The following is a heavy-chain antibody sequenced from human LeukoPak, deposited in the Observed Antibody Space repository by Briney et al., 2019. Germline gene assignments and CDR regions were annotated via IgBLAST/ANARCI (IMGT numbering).Heavy chain of an antibody. Sequence: QSGGSLRLSCAFSGFTINDYGVNWVRQAPGKGLEWVASINPDGNKKYSADSVKGRFTISRDNAENSLYLQMNSLRVEDTAFYYWSRDLAYRRLDYWGQGIFVTVSS. CDR3: SRDLAYRRLDY. V-gene: IGHV3-7*01. D-gene: IGHD3-16*01. CDR1: GFTINDYG. J-gene: IGHJ4*02. CDR2: INPDGNKK.